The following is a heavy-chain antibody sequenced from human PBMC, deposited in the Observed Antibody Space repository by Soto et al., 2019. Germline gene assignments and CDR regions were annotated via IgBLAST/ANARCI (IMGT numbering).Heavy chain of an antibody. D-gene: IGHD5-12*01. CDR1: GYSFTSYW. CDR2: IDPSDSYT. CDR3: ARDLGIVATPAYFDY. V-gene: IGHV5-10-1*01. J-gene: IGHJ4*02. Sequence: GESLKISCKGSGYSFTSYWISWVRQMPGKGLEWMGRIDPSDSYTNYSPSFQGHVTISADKSISTAYLQWSSLKASDTAMYYCARDLGIVATPAYFDYWGQGTLVTVSS.